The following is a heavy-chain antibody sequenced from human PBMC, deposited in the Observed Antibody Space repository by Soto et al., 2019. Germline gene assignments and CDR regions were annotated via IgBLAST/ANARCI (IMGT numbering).Heavy chain of an antibody. J-gene: IGHJ6*02. CDR2: IKQDGSEK. D-gene: IGHD6-13*01. Sequence: EVQLVESGGGLVQPGGSLRLSCAASGFTFSNYWMSWVRQAPGKGLEWVANIKQDGSEKYYVDFVKGRFTISRDNAKNSLYLQLNSLRAEDTAVYFCTRGSSMDVWGQGTTVTVSS. CDR3: TRGSSMDV. CDR1: GFTFSNYW. V-gene: IGHV3-7*03.